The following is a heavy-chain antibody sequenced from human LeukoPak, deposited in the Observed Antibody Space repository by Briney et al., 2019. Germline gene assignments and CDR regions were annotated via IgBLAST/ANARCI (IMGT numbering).Heavy chain of an antibody. CDR1: GGSITGYY. J-gene: IGHJ4*02. CDR3: ARGNILTGYCFDL. CDR2: IHYTGAT. Sequence: SETLSLTCAVYGGSITGYYWSWIRQTPGRGLEWVGEIHYTGATRYNPSLKSRATISTDTSKNQFSLRLSSVTAADTAVYYCARGNILTGYCFDLWGQGALVTVSS. V-gene: IGHV4-34*01. D-gene: IGHD3-9*01.